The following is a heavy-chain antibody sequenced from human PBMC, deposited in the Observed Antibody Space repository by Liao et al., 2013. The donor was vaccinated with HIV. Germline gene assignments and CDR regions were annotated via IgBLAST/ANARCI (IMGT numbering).Heavy chain of an antibody. Sequence: QVQLQESGPGLVKPSQTLSLTCTVSGGSISSGSYYWSWLRQSAGKGLEWIGRIHPTGNTNYNPSLKSRVSISVDSSTNRFSLLMTSVTAADTAVYYCARGTDFDYWGLGTRVTVSS. CDR2: IHPTGNT. J-gene: IGHJ4*02. CDR3: ARGTDFDY. V-gene: IGHV4-61*02. D-gene: IGHD2-2*01. CDR1: GGSISSGSYY.